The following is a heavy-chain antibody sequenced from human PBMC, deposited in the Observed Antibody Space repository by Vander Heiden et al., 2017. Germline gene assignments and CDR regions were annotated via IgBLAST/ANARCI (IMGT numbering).Heavy chain of an antibody. J-gene: IGHJ6*02. CDR3: ARDPITIFGVVGYYYGMDV. V-gene: IGHV1-69*01. Sequence: APGQGLEWMGGIIPIFGTANYAQKFQGRVTITADESTSTAYMELSSLRSEDTAVYYCARDPITIFGVVGYYYGMDVWGQGTKVTVSS. D-gene: IGHD3-3*01. CDR2: IIPIFGTA.